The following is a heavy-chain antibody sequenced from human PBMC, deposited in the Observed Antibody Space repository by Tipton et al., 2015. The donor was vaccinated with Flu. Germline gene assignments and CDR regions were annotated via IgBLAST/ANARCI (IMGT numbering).Heavy chain of an antibody. J-gene: IGHJ5*02. CDR3: ARSIAVSGKFDP. CDR1: GDSISSDYH. V-gene: IGHV4-34*01. Sequence: TLSLTCAVSGDSISSDYHWGWIRQPPGKALEWIGEINHSGSANYNPPLKTRVTISVDASKNQFSLKLSSVTAADTAVYYCARSIAVSGKFDPWGQGTLVTVSS. CDR2: INHSGSA. D-gene: IGHD6-19*01.